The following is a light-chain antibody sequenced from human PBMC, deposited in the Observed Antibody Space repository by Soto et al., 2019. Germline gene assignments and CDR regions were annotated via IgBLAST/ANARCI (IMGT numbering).Light chain of an antibody. Sequence: TIAGGASQGISSALAWYQHKPGKAPKLLIYAASSLQSGVPSSFSGSGPGTAFTLTIRCLEPYYFAVYNYQQPSSCQVTFAHGTRLEIK. CDR1: QGISSA. CDR3: QQPSSCQVT. J-gene: IGKJ5*01. V-gene: IGKV1-13*02. CDR2: AAS.